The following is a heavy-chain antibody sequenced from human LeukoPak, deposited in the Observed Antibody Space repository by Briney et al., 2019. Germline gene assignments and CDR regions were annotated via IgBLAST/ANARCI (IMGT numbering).Heavy chain of an antibody. V-gene: IGHV3-21*01. CDR1: GFTVSSNY. J-gene: IGHJ4*02. CDR2: ISSSSSYI. D-gene: IGHD1-26*01. Sequence: GGSLRLSCAASGFTVSSNYMNWVRQAPGKGLEWVSSISSSSSYIYYTDSLKGRFTISRDNAKNSLYLQMNSLRAEDTAVYYCASASLSGSLLPRDYWGQGTLVTVSS. CDR3: ASASLSGSLLPRDY.